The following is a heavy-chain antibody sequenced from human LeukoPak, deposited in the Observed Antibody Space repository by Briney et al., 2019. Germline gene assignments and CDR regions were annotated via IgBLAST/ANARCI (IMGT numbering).Heavy chain of an antibody. CDR1: GFTFSNYA. CDR3: ARGGPSVKMIRGDFDH. D-gene: IGHD3-10*01. V-gene: IGHV3-23*01. CDR2: ISGSGDTT. Sequence: GGSLRLSCSGTGFTFSNYAMSWVRQAPGKGLEWVSDISGSGDTTEYADSVKGRFAISRDNSDNTVYLEMNRLRVEDTAVYYCARGGPSVKMIRGDFDHWGQGTLVTVSS. J-gene: IGHJ4*02.